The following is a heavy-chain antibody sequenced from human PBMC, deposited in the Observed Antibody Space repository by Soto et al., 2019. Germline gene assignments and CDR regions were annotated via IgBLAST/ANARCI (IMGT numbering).Heavy chain of an antibody. CDR1: GYTFTGYY. CDR2: INPNSGGT. V-gene: IGHV1-2*04. Sequence: ASVKVSCKASGYTFTGYYMHWVRQAPGQGLEWMGWINPNSGGTNYAQKFQGWVTMTRDTSISTAYMELSRLRSDDTAVYYCARDVINGYYYYGKDVWGQGTTVTVSS. J-gene: IGHJ6*02. CDR3: ARDVINGYYYYGKDV.